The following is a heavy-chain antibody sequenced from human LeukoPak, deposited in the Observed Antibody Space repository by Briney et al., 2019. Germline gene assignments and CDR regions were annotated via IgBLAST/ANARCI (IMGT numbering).Heavy chain of an antibody. CDR1: GFSFSRYE. CDR2: IDSRSSTI. Sequence: GGSLRLSCATSGFSFSRYEMNCVRQAPGEGLEWVAYIDSRSSTIYYADSMKGRFTISRDNAKNSLYLQMNSLRVGDTAIYYCAREEYQVLLDWGQGILVTVAS. J-gene: IGHJ4*02. V-gene: IGHV3-48*03. CDR3: AREEYQVLLD. D-gene: IGHD2-15*01.